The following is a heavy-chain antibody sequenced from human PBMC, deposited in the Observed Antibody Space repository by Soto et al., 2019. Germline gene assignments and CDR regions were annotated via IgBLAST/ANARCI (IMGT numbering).Heavy chain of an antibody. CDR3: ARGEWELRAFDI. Sequence: GGSLRLSCGASGFTFSSYAMSWVRQAPGKGLERVSAISGSGGSTYYADSVKGRFTISRDNSKNTLYLQMNSLRAEDTAVYYCARGEWELRAFDIWGQGTMVTVSS. CDR2: ISGSGGST. J-gene: IGHJ3*02. CDR1: GFTFSSYA. D-gene: IGHD1-26*01. V-gene: IGHV3-23*01.